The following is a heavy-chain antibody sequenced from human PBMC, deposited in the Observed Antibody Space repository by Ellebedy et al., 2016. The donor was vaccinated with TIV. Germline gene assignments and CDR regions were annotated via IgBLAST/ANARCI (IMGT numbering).Heavy chain of an antibody. D-gene: IGHD1-14*01. V-gene: IGHV5-51*01. J-gene: IGHJ4*02. CDR1: GYSFSSYW. CDR3: ARPPPYNAPSPAGAY. Sequence: GESLKISCQASGYSFSSYWINWVRQMPGKGLEWMGVIYPGDSDTRYSPSFQGQVTISADKSTSTTYLQWNSLKASDTAMYYCARPPPYNAPSPAGAYWGQGTQVTVSS. CDR2: IYPGDSDT.